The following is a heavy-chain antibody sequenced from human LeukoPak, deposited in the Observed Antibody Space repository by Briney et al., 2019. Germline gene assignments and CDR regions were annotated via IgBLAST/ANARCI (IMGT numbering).Heavy chain of an antibody. V-gene: IGHV4-61*02. J-gene: IGHJ4*02. CDR2: VSNNGNT. D-gene: IGHD6-19*01. CDR1: GGSITSGSFY. Sequence: SETLSLTCSVSGGSITSGSFYWSWIRQPAGKLLEWIGRVSNNGNTNYNPSLKSRVTISVDTSKNQFFLTLTSVTAADTALYYCSKSAVAGPFAYWGQGSLVTVSS. CDR3: SKSAVAGPFAY.